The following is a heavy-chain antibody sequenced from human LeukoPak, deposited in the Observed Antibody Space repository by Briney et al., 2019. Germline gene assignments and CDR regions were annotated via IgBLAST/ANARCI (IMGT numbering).Heavy chain of an antibody. CDR3: ARARGDGYQWYFDL. V-gene: IGHV3-7*01. CDR2: IKQDGSEK. D-gene: IGHD5-24*01. Sequence: PGGSLRLSCAASGFTFSSYWMNWVRQAPGKGLEWVANIKQDGSEKNYVDFVKGRFTISRDNAKNSLDLQMNSLRAEDTAMYYCARARGDGYQWYFDLWGRGTQVTVSS. CDR1: GFTFSSYW. J-gene: IGHJ2*01.